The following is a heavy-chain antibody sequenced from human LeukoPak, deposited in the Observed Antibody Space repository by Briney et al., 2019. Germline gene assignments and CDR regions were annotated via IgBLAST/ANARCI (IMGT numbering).Heavy chain of an antibody. Sequence: GGSLRLSCAASGFTSNSYAMSWVRQAPGTGLEWVSAISGSRGSTDYSDSVKGRFTISRDNYRNTLYLQMNSLRAEDTAVYYCATALWFGGGLYGMDVWGQGTTVTVSS. D-gene: IGHD3-10*01. CDR2: ISGSRGST. V-gene: IGHV3-23*01. J-gene: IGHJ6*02. CDR1: GFTSNSYA. CDR3: ATALWFGGGLYGMDV.